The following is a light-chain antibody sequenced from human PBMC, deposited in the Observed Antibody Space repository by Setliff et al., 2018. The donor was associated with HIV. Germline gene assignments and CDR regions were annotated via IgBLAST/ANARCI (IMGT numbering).Light chain of an antibody. CDR3: SSYTSSGTLV. Sequence: QSVLTQPASVSGSPGQSITISCTGTSIGTYNYVSWYQQHPGKAPKLMIYDVSSRPSGVSNRFSGSKSGNTASLTISGLQAEDEADYYCSSYTSSGTLVFGTGTKVTVL. V-gene: IGLV2-14*03. J-gene: IGLJ1*01. CDR2: DVS. CDR1: SIGTYNY.